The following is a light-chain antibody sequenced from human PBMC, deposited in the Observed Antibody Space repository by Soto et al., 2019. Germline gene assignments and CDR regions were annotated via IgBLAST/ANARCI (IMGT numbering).Light chain of an antibody. CDR3: QQRSKWPIT. CDR2: DAS. J-gene: IGKJ5*01. V-gene: IGKV3D-20*02. CDR1: QSVSSSY. Sequence: EIVLTQSPGTLSLSPGERATLSCRASQSVSSSYLVWHQQKPGQAPRLLIYDASSRATGIPDRFSGGGSGTDFTLTISSLEPEDFAVYYCQQRSKWPITFGQGTRLEIK.